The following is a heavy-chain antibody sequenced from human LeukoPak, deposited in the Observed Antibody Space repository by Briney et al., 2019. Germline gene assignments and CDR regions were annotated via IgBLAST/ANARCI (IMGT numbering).Heavy chain of an antibody. J-gene: IGHJ4*02. V-gene: IGHV1-3*01. D-gene: IGHD2-2*01. CDR2: INAGNGNT. Sequence: ASVKVSCKASGYTFTSYAMHWVRQAPGQRLEWMGWINAGNGNTKYSQKFQGRVTTTRDTSASTAYMELSSLRSEDTAVYYCARDGGYCSSTSCYSFDYWGQGTLVTVSS. CDR3: ARDGGYCSSTSCYSFDY. CDR1: GYTFTSYA.